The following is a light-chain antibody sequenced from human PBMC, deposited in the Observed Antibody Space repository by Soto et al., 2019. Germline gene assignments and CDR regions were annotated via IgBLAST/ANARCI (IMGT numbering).Light chain of an antibody. J-gene: IGKJ1*01. CDR3: QRYNAFSQT. CDR1: QTINNW. V-gene: IGKV1-5*01. Sequence: DIQMTQSPSTLSASVGDRVTITCRASQTINNWVAWFQQKPGKAPKVLIYDASSLQSGVPSRFSGSGSGTEFTLTIDSLQPDDFATYYCQRYNAFSQTFGQGTKVDIK. CDR2: DAS.